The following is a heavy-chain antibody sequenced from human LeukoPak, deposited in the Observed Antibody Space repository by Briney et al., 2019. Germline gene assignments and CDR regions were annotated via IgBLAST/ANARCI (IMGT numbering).Heavy chain of an antibody. Sequence: GGSLRLSCAASGFTFDDYAMHWVRQAPGKGLEWVSGISWNSGSIGYADSVKGRFTISRDNAKNSLYLQMNSPRAEDTALYYCAKDIHYYDSSGPFDYWGQGTLVTVSS. CDR1: GFTFDDYA. CDR3: AKDIHYYDSSGPFDY. J-gene: IGHJ4*02. V-gene: IGHV3-9*01. CDR2: ISWNSGSI. D-gene: IGHD3-22*01.